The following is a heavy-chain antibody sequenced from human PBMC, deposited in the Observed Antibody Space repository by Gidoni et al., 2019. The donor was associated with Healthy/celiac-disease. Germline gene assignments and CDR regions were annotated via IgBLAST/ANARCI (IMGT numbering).Heavy chain of an antibody. Sequence: EVRLVESGGGLVQPGGSLRLSCAAPGFTFSSSWMSWVRQAPGKGLEWVANIKADGSEKYFVDSVKGRFTISRDNAKNSLYLQMNSLRAEDTAVYYCARGARGSGYCSSTSCYDNWGQGTLVIVSS. CDR1: GFTFSSSW. D-gene: IGHD2-2*01. V-gene: IGHV3-7*01. CDR3: ARGARGSGYCSSTSCYDN. CDR2: IKADGSEK. J-gene: IGHJ4*02.